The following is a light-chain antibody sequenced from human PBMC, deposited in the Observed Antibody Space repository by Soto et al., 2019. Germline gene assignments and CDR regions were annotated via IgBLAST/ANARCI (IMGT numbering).Light chain of an antibody. CDR3: QQSYSTPET. Sequence: DIQMTQSPSSLSASVGDRVTITCRASQRISSFLNWYQQKPGKAPRLLIYAASSLQSGVPSRFSASGSGTDFTLTIISLQPEDFATYYCQQSYSTPETFGQVTKVEI. J-gene: IGKJ1*01. CDR2: AAS. V-gene: IGKV1-39*01. CDR1: QRISSF.